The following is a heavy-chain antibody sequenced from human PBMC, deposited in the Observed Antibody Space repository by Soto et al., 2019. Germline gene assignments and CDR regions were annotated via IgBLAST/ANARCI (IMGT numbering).Heavy chain of an antibody. J-gene: IGHJ6*02. CDR3: ARESVTMIVVKYYYGMDV. CDR2: ISYDGSNK. Sequence: PGGSLRLSCAASGFTFSSYAMHWVRQAPGKGLEWVAAISYDGSNKYYADSVKGRFTISRDNSKNTLYLQMNSLRAEDTAVYYCARESVTMIVVKYYYGMDVWGQGTTVTVSS. V-gene: IGHV3-30-3*01. CDR1: GFTFSSYA. D-gene: IGHD3-22*01.